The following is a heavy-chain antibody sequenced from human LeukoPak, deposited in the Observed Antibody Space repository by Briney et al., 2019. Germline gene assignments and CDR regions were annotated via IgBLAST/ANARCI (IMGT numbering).Heavy chain of an antibody. D-gene: IGHD3-10*01. Sequence: GGSLRLSCAASGFTFSSYAMSWVRQAPGKGLEWVSTISGSGGSTYCADSVKGRFTISRDNSKNTLYLQMNSLRAEDTAVYYCAKGYGSGSSRYYFDYWGQGTLVTVSS. CDR3: AKGYGSGSSRYYFDY. CDR1: GFTFSSYA. V-gene: IGHV3-23*01. J-gene: IGHJ4*02. CDR2: ISGSGGST.